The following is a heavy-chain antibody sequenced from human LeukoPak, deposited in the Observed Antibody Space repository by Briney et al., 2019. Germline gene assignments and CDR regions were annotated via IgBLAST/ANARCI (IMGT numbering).Heavy chain of an antibody. D-gene: IGHD3-22*01. CDR1: GFTFSRYW. Sequence: GVSLRLSCAASGFTFSRYWMHWVRQAPGKGLVWVSRISGDGSSTSYADSVKGRFTISRDSSKSTLYLQMNSLRAEDTAVYHCVTFYYDSSGSYAHYWGQGTLVTVSS. CDR2: ISGDGSST. J-gene: IGHJ4*02. V-gene: IGHV3-74*01. CDR3: VTFYYDSSGSYAHY.